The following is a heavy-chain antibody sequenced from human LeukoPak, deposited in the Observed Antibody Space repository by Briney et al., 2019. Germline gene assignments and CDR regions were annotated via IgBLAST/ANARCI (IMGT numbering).Heavy chain of an antibody. J-gene: IGHJ4*02. CDR2: INHSGST. V-gene: IGHV4-34*01. D-gene: IGHD3-10*01. CDR1: GGSFSGYY. CDR3: ARQRVRGVIIGYFDY. Sequence: SETLSLTCAVYGGSFSGYYWSWIRQSPGKGLEWIGEINHSGSTNYNPSLKSRVTISVDTSKNQFSLKLSSVTAADTAVYYCARQRVRGVIIGYFDYWGQGTLVTVSS.